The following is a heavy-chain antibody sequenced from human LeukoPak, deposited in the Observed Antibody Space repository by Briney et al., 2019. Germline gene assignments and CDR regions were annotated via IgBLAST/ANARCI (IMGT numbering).Heavy chain of an antibody. D-gene: IGHD3-10*01. V-gene: IGHV3-30*02. CDR1: RFTFSRYF. J-gene: IGHJ6*02. Sequence: GGSLRLSCAASRFTFSRYFMSWFRQAPGKGLEWVAVIWYDGSNKYCADSVKGRFTISRGDSKNTLYLQMNSLRADDTAVYYCAKDLITMVRGSPMDVWGQGTTVTV. CDR3: AKDLITMVRGSPMDV. CDR2: IWYDGSNK.